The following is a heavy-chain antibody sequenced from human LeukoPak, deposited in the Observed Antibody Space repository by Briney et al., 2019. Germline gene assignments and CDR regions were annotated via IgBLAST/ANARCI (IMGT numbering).Heavy chain of an antibody. CDR1: GGSFSGYY. CDR3: AREIDYDILTGFGY. CDR2: ICYSGST. J-gene: IGHJ4*02. V-gene: IGHV4-59*01. Sequence: SETLSLTCAVYGGSFSGYYWSWIRQPPGKGLEWIGYICYSGSTNYNPSLKSRVTISVDTSKNQFSLKLSSVTAADTVVYYCAREIDYDILTGFGYWGQGTLVTVSS. D-gene: IGHD3-9*01.